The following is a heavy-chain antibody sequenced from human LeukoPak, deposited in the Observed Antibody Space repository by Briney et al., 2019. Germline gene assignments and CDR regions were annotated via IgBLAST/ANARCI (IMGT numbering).Heavy chain of an antibody. V-gene: IGHV1-69*04. CDR1: GGTFSSYA. CDR3: ASTPPTSVTRYYFDY. Sequence: ASVKVSCKASGGTFSSYAISWVRQAPGQGLEWMGRIIPILGIANYAQKFQGRVTITADKSTSTAYMELSSLRSEDTAVYYCASTPPTSVTRYYFDYGGQGTLVTVSS. J-gene: IGHJ4*02. D-gene: IGHD5/OR15-5a*01. CDR2: IIPILGIA.